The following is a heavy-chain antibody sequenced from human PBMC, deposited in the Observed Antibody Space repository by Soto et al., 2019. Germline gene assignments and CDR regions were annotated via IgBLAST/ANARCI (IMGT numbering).Heavy chain of an antibody. J-gene: IGHJ4*02. Sequence: GGSLRLSCAASGFTFSSYAMHWVRQAPGKGLEWVAVISYDGSNKYYADSVKGRFTISRDNSKNTLYLQMNSLRAEDTAVYYCARDRQSDYHLRGFDYWGQGTLVTVSS. CDR2: ISYDGSNK. V-gene: IGHV3-30-3*01. CDR1: GFTFSSYA. D-gene: IGHD3-10*01. CDR3: ARDRQSDYHLRGFDY.